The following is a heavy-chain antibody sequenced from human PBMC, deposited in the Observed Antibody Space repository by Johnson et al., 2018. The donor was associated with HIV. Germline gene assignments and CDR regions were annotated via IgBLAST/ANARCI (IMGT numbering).Heavy chain of an antibody. CDR2: ISSSGTTI. D-gene: IGHD3-22*01. CDR1: GFTFSDYY. J-gene: IGHJ3*02. CDR3: ARDDYYDTSNHLDS. Sequence: QVQLVESGGGLVKPGGSLRLSCAASGFTFSDYYMTWIRQAPGKGLEWVSYISSSGTTIYYTDSVKGRFTVSRDNAKNSLYLQMDSLRDDDTAMYYCARDDYYDTSNHLDSWGQGTMVTVSS. V-gene: IGHV3-11*04.